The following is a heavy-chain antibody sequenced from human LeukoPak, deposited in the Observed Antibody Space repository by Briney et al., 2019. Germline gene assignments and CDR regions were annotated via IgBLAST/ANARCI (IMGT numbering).Heavy chain of an antibody. CDR3: AKGYSSTSYCLDY. J-gene: IGHJ4*02. CDR2: INGGGDSA. Sequence: GGSLRLSCIASGFTFSSYTMSWARRAPGKGLEWVSSINGGGDSATYAGSVKGRFTISRDNSRNTVFLQVNSLRAEDTAVYYCAKGYSSTSYCLDYWGQGTLVTVSS. CDR1: GFTFSSYT. D-gene: IGHD2-2*01. V-gene: IGHV3-23*01.